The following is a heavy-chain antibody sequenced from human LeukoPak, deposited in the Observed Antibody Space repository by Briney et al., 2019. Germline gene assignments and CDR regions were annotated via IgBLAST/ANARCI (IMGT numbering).Heavy chain of an antibody. CDR1: GFTFSSYA. V-gene: IGHV3-23*01. Sequence: GGSLRLSCAASGFTFSSYAMTWVRQAPGKGLEWVSAISGSGGSTYYADSVKGRFTISRDNSKNTLYLQMNSLRAENTGVYYCAKGAASCSGGSCSTFDYWGQGTLVTVSS. CDR2: ISGSGGST. J-gene: IGHJ4*02. D-gene: IGHD2-15*01. CDR3: AKGAASCSGGSCSTFDY.